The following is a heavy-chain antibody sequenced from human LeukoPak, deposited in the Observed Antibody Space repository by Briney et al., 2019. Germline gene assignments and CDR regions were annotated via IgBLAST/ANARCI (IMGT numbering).Heavy chain of an antibody. J-gene: IGHJ2*01. CDR1: GFTFSDYY. CDR2: ISSSGTTI. D-gene: IGHD4-17*01. Sequence: GGSLRLSCAASGFTFSDYYMSWIRQAPGKGLEWVSYISSSGTTIYYADSVKGRFTISRDSAKNSLYLQMNSLRAEDTAVYYCARRTVTRDWYFDLWGRGTLVTVSS. V-gene: IGHV3-11*01. CDR3: ARRTVTRDWYFDL.